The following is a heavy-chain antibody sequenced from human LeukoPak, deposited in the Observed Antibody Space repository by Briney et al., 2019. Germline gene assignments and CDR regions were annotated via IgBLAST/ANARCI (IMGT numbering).Heavy chain of an antibody. V-gene: IGHV6-1*01. CDR1: GDSVSSNSAA. J-gene: IGHJ3*02. CDR3: AREVTGTCAFDI. Sequence: SQTLSLTCAISGDSVSSNSAAWNWIRQSPSRGLEWLGRTYYRSKWYNEYAVSVKSRLTINPDTSKHQFSLQLNSVTPEDRAVYYCAREVTGTCAFDIWGQGTLVTVSS. D-gene: IGHD1-7*01. CDR2: TYYRSKWYN.